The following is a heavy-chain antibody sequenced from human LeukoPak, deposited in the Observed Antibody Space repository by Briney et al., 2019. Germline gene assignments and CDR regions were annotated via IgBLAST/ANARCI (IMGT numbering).Heavy chain of an antibody. J-gene: IGHJ1*01. Sequence: GGSLRLSCAASGFTFSSYSMNWVRQAPEKGLEWVSSISSSTYIYYADSVKGRFTISRDNAKNSLYLQMNSLRAEDTAVYYCARDEYSSGWYLGQGTLVTVSS. D-gene: IGHD6-19*01. CDR1: GFTFSSYS. CDR3: ARDEYSSGWY. CDR2: ISSSTYI. V-gene: IGHV3-21*01.